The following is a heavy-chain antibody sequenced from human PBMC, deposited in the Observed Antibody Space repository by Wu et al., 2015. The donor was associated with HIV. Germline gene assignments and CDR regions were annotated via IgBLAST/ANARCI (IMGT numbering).Heavy chain of an antibody. CDR1: GGTFSSYA. J-gene: IGHJ4*02. D-gene: IGHD3-22*01. Sequence: QVQLVQSGAEVKKPGSSVKVSCKASGGTFSSYAISWVRQAPGQGLEWMGRIIPIFGTANYAQRFQGRVTITADESTSTAYMELSSLRSEDTAVYYCARTGEAYYYDSSGYTLDYWGQGTRGHRLL. V-gene: IGHV1-69*13. CDR3: ARTGEAYYYDSSGYTLDY. CDR2: IIPIFGTA.